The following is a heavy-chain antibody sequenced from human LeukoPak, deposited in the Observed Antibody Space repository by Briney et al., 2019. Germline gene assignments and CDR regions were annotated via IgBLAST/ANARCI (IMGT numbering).Heavy chain of an antibody. D-gene: IGHD3-3*01. CDR1: GFTFSSYW. CDR2: IYSGGST. CDR3: ARDFRFLEDY. J-gene: IGHJ4*02. V-gene: IGHV3-66*01. Sequence: GGSLRLSCAASGFTFSSYWMSWVRQAPGKGLEWVSVIYSGGSTYYADSVKGRFTISRDNSKSTLYIQMNSLRAEDTAVYYCARDFRFLEDYWGQGTLVTVSS.